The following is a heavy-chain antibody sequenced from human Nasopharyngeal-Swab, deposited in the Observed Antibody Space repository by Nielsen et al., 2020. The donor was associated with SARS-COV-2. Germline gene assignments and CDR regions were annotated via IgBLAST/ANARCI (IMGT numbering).Heavy chain of an antibody. J-gene: IGHJ4*02. Sequence: GGSLRLSCAASGFTFSSYAMHWVRQAPAKGLEWVAVISYDGSNKYYADSVKGRFTISRDNSKNTLYLQMNSLRAEDTAVYYCARVDGWFGELFVDYWGQGTLVTVSS. CDR3: ARVDGWFGELFVDY. D-gene: IGHD3-10*01. CDR2: ISYDGSNK. CDR1: GFTFSSYA. V-gene: IGHV3-30-3*01.